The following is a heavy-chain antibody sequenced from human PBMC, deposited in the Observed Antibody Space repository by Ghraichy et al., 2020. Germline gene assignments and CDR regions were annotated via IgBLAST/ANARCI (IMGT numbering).Heavy chain of an antibody. CDR3: ASSPEGDCQYGMDV. CDR2: IYPGDSDT. D-gene: IGHD1-14*01. CDR1: GYTFINYW. Sequence: GESLNISCQGSGYTFINYWIAWVRQKPGKGLEWMGLIYPGDSDTRYSPSFQGQVTISADKSISTAYLQWTRLKASDSAMYYCASSPEGDCQYGMDVWGQGTTVTVSS. V-gene: IGHV5-51*01. J-gene: IGHJ6*02.